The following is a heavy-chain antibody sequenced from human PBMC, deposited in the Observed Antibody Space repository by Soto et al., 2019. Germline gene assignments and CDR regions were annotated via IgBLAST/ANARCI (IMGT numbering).Heavy chain of an antibody. Sequence: PGGSLRLSXAASGFTFSSYEMNWVRQAPGKGLEWVSYISSSGSTIYYADSVKGRFTISRDNAKNSLYLQMNSLRAEDTAVYYCAREQTRITMIVVALDAFDIWGQGTMVTVSS. CDR1: GFTFSSYE. CDR3: AREQTRITMIVVALDAFDI. CDR2: ISSSGSTI. J-gene: IGHJ3*02. D-gene: IGHD3-22*01. V-gene: IGHV3-48*03.